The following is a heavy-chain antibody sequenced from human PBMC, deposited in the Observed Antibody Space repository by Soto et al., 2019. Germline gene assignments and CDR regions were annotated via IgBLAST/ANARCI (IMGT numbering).Heavy chain of an antibody. CDR3: ARDLSITMVRGVIITTNWFDP. D-gene: IGHD3-10*01. CDR2: ISAYNGNT. Sequence: GASVKVSCKASVYTFTSYGISWVRQAPGQGLEWMGWISAYNGNTNYAQKLQGRVTMTTDTSTSTAYMELRSLRSDDTAVYYCARDLSITMVRGVIITTNWFDPWGQGTLVTVSS. CDR1: VYTFTSYG. V-gene: IGHV1-18*01. J-gene: IGHJ5*02.